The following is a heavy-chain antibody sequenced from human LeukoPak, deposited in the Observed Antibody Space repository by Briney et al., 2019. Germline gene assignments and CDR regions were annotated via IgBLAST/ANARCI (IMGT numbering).Heavy chain of an antibody. CDR1: GYSFTNYW. Sequence: GESLKISCKGSGYSFTNYWIDWVRQMPGKGLEWMGIIYPGDSDTRYSPSFQGQVTISADKSISTAHLQWSSLKASDTAMYYCARRAYDSSAYVFDYWGQGTLVTVSS. D-gene: IGHD3-22*01. J-gene: IGHJ4*02. CDR2: IYPGDSDT. CDR3: ARRAYDSSAYVFDY. V-gene: IGHV5-51*01.